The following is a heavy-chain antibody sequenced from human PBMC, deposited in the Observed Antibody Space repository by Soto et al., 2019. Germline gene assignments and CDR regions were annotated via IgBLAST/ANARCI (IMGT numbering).Heavy chain of an antibody. Sequence: EVQMVESGGGLVQPGGSLRLSCAVSGFTVSRNSMTWVRQAPGKGLEWVSIIYSGDNTYYADSVKGRFTISRDDSKNMLYLHMNGLRGEDTAVYYCARGVVEPAARDAFDIWGQGTMVTVSS. CDR3: ARGVVEPAARDAFDI. D-gene: IGHD2-2*01. CDR2: IYSGDNT. V-gene: IGHV3-66*01. CDR1: GFTVSRNS. J-gene: IGHJ3*02.